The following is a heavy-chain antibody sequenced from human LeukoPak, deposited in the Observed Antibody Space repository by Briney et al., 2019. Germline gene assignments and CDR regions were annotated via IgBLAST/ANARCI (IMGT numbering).Heavy chain of an antibody. CDR2: TNHSGST. D-gene: IGHD6-13*01. CDR3: ARIAAAGTAGGDY. Sequence: PSETLSLTCAVYGGSFSGYYWSWIRQPPGKGLEWIGETNHSGSTNYNPSLKSRVTISVDTSKNQFSLKLSSVTAAGTAVYYCARIAAAGTAGGDYWGQGTLVTVSS. V-gene: IGHV4-34*01. J-gene: IGHJ4*02. CDR1: GGSFSGYY.